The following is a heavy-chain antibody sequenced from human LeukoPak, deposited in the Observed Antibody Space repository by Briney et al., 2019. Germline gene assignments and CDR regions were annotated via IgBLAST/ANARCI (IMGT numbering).Heavy chain of an antibody. CDR3: ARHGSYYYYYYGMDV. J-gene: IGHJ6*02. Sequence: GESLKISCKGSGYSFTSYWLGWVPQIPGKGLGWMGIIYPGDSDTRYSPSFQGQVTISADKSISTAYLQWSSLKASDTAMYYCARHGSYYYYYYGMDVWGQGTTVTVSS. V-gene: IGHV5-51*01. CDR1: GYSFTSYW. CDR2: IYPGDSDT.